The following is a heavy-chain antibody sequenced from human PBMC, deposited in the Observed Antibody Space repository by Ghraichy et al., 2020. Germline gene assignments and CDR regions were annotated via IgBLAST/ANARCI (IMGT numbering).Heavy chain of an antibody. V-gene: IGHV1-69*13. D-gene: IGHD3-16*01. CDR2: IIPIFGSI. CDR1: GGTLRSYA. J-gene: IGHJ4*02. Sequence: SVKVSCKASGGTLRSYAVSWVRQAPGQGLEWMGVIIPIFGSIKYAQKFQGRVTITADESTGTAYMELNSLRSDDTAVYYCVTTRGDVAIAPTIVWGQGTLVTVSS. CDR3: VTTRGDVAIAPTIV.